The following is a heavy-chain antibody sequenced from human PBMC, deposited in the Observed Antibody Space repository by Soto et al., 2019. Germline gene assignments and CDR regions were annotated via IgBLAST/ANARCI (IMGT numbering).Heavy chain of an antibody. D-gene: IGHD1-1*01. CDR1: GGSISSGDYY. Sequence: SETLSLTCTVSGGSISSGDYYWTWIRQPPGKGLEWIGYIYYSGTTYYNPSLRGRVTMSSETSKNQFSLKLTSVTAADTAVYYCAREGTNWAFDYWGQGSLVTVSS. J-gene: IGHJ4*02. CDR2: IYYSGTT. V-gene: IGHV4-30-4*01. CDR3: AREGTNWAFDY.